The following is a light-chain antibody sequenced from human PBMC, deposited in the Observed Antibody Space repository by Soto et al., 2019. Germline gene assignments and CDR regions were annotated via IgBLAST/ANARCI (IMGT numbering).Light chain of an antibody. CDR2: GTS. V-gene: IGKV3-15*01. CDR1: QSVSGS. Sequence: EVVMTQSPATLSLSPGDRATLSCRASQSVSGSLAWYQQKPGQAPRLLIYGTSTRATGIPARFSGSGSGTEFTLTITSLEPEDFAVYFCHQRYNWPRVTFGQGTRLEIK. CDR3: HQRYNWPRVT. J-gene: IGKJ5*01.